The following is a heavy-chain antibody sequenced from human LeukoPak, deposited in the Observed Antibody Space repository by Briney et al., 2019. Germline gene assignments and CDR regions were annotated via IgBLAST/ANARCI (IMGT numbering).Heavy chain of an antibody. J-gene: IGHJ5*02. V-gene: IGHV3-23*01. CDR3: AKEEAASGIRWFDP. Sequence: GGSLRLSCAASGFTFSSYSMNWVRQAPGKGLEWVSAISGSGGNTYYADSVKGRFTISRDNSKNTLYLQMNSLRAEDTAVYYCAKEEAASGIRWFDPWGQGALVTVSS. D-gene: IGHD6-13*01. CDR1: GFTFSSYS. CDR2: ISGSGGNT.